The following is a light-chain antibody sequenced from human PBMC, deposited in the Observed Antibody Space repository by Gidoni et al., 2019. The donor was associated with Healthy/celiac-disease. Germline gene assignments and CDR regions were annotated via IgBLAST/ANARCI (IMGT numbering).Light chain of an antibody. J-gene: IGKJ1*01. CDR3: QQYNSYSPGWT. CDR1: QSISSW. V-gene: IGKV1-5*03. Sequence: DIQMTQSPSTLSASVGDRVTITCRASQSISSWLAWYQQKPGKAPKLLIYKASSLESGVPSRFSGSGSGTEFTLTISSLQPDDFATYYCQQYNSYSPGWTFXQXTKVXIK. CDR2: KAS.